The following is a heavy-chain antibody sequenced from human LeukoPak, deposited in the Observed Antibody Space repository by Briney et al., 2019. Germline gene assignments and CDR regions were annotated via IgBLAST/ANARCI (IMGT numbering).Heavy chain of an antibody. CDR1: GFTLSSYA. CDR2: ISGSGGST. Sequence: GGSLRLSCAASGFTLSSYAMSWVRQAPGKGLEWVSAISGSGGSTYYADSVKGRFTISRDNSKNTLYLQMNSLRAEDTAVYYCAKLPQAYSSSWSFDYWGQGTLVTVSS. J-gene: IGHJ4*02. CDR3: AKLPQAYSSSWSFDY. V-gene: IGHV3-23*01. D-gene: IGHD6-13*01.